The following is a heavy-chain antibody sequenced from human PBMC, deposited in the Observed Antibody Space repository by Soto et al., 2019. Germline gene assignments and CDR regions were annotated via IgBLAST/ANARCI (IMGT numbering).Heavy chain of an antibody. D-gene: IGHD6-13*01. Sequence: GSLRLSCAASGFTFSSYDMHWVRQAAGKGLEWVSGIGSAGDTYYQGSAKGRFTISRENAKNSLYLQMNSLRAGDTALYYCARGWLATGGSLSYMDVWGKGTTVTVSS. V-gene: IGHV3-13*01. J-gene: IGHJ6*03. CDR1: GFTFSSYD. CDR3: ARGWLATGGSLSYMDV. CDR2: IGSAGDT.